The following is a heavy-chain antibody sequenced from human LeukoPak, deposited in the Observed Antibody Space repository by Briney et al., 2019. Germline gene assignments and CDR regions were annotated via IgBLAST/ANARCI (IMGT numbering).Heavy chain of an antibody. CDR2: IGTTGDT. CDR1: GFTFTTYD. Sequence: GGSLRLSCAASGFTFTTYDMHWVRQATGKGLEWVSAIGTTGDTYYPGSVKGRFTISRENAKNSLYLQMNSLRAGVTAVYYCARDRGGGHMDVWGKGTTVTISS. CDR3: ARDRGGGHMDV. D-gene: IGHD2-15*01. V-gene: IGHV3-13*01. J-gene: IGHJ6*03.